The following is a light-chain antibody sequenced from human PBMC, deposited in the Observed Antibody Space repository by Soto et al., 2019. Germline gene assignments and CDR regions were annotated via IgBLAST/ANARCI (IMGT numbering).Light chain of an antibody. CDR2: GAF. Sequence: EIVLTQSPATLSLSPGERATFSCRARPSVTNYLARYQQKPGQAPRLLDYGAFNRATGIPARFSGSGSGTDFTLTISSLEPEDFAVYYCQQRNIWTPVTFGEGTRWRL. J-gene: IGKJ5*01. CDR3: QQRNIWTPVT. V-gene: IGKV3-11*01. CDR1: PSVTNY.